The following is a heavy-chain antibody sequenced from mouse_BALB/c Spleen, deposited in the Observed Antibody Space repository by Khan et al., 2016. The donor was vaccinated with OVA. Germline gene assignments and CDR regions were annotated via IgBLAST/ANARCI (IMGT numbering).Heavy chain of an antibody. CDR1: GFSLMNYG. V-gene: IGHV2-6-1*01. CDR3: ARQPYYHYNVMDY. Sequence: QVQLKESGPGLVAPSQSLSITCTISGFSLMNYGIHWVRQPPGKGLEWLVVIWSDGSTTYNSALKSRLTISKDNSKSQVVLKMNSLQTDDTAMYFCARQPYYHYNVMDYWGQGTSVTVSS. D-gene: IGHD2-10*01. J-gene: IGHJ4*01. CDR2: IWSDGST.